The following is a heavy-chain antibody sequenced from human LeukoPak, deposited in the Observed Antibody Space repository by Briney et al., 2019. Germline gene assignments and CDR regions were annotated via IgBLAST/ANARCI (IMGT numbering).Heavy chain of an antibody. V-gene: IGHV3-30*18. CDR3: AKEGDYDYVWGKPSYFDY. CDR2: ISYDGSNK. CDR1: GFTFSSYG. J-gene: IGHJ4*02. D-gene: IGHD3-16*01. Sequence: PGGSLRLSRAASGFTFSSYGMHWVRQAPGKGLEWVAVISYDGSNKYYADSVKGRFTISRDNSKNTLYLQMNSLRAEDTAVYYCAKEGDYDYVWGKPSYFDYWGQGTLVTVSS.